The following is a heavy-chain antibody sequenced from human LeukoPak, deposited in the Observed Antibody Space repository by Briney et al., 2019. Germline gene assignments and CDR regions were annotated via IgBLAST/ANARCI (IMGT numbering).Heavy chain of an antibody. D-gene: IGHD3-22*01. Sequence: GGSLRLSCAASGFTFSSYSMTWVRRAPGKGLEWVSGISGGGGSRYYADSVKGRFTISRDSSKNTLYLQMNSLRAEDTAVYYCATTRRITMIVVVITPFDYWGQGTLVTVSS. CDR1: GFTFSSYS. J-gene: IGHJ4*02. V-gene: IGHV3-23*01. CDR3: ATTRRITMIVVVITPFDY. CDR2: ISGGGGSR.